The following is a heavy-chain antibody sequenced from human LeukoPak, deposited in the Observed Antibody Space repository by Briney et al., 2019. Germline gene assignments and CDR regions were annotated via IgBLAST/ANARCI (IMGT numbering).Heavy chain of an antibody. CDR1: VGTFSSYA. Sequence: SVKVSFKASVGTFSSYAISWVRQAPGQGLEWMGGIIPIFGTANYAQKFQGRVTITADESTSTAYMELRSLRSEDTDLYYCARDNLRAGNNFQHWGQGTLVTVSS. J-gene: IGHJ1*01. D-gene: IGHD1-14*01. CDR3: ARDNLRAGNNFQH. V-gene: IGHV1-69*13. CDR2: IIPIFGTA.